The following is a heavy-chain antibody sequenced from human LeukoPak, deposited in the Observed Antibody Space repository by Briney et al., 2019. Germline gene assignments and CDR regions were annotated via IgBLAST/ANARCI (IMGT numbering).Heavy chain of an antibody. J-gene: IGHJ6*03. Sequence: SETLSLTCALSGYSISSGYYWGWIRQPPGKGLEWIGSIYHSGRTYYNPSLKSRVTISVDTSKNQFSLKLSSVTAADTAVYYCARGRESGSYYYYYYYMDVWGKGTTVTVSS. CDR2: IYHSGRT. CDR1: GYSISSGYY. V-gene: IGHV4-38-2*01. D-gene: IGHD1-26*01. CDR3: ARGRESGSYYYYYYYMDV.